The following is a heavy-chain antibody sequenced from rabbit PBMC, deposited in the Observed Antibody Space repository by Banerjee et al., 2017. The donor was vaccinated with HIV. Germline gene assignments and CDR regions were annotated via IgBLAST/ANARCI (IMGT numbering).Heavy chain of an antibody. CDR1: GIDFSSYYY. V-gene: IGHV1S40*01. Sequence: QSLEESGGGLVKPGGTLTLTCKASGIDFSSYYYMCWVRQAPGKGLEWIAMIYPGSSSAYYASWVNGRFTISKTSSTTVTLQMTSLTAADTATYFCAGGYGTYDRYGMDLWGPGTLVTVS. J-gene: IGHJ6*01. D-gene: IGHD6-1*01. CDR3: AGGYGTYDRYGMDL. CDR2: IYPGSSSA.